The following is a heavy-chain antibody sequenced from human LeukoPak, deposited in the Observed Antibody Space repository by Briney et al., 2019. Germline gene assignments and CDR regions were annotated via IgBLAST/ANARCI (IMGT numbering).Heavy chain of an antibody. D-gene: IGHD3-22*01. J-gene: IGHJ3*02. CDR2: IYHSGST. CDR3: ARVPRGDSSLFGAFDI. V-gene: IGHV4-38-2*02. CDR1: GYSISSGYY. Sequence: PSETLSLTCTVSGYSISSGYYWGWNRQPPGKGLEWIGSIYHSGSTYYNPSLKSRVTISVDTSKNQFSLKLSSVTAADTAVYYCARVPRGDSSLFGAFDIWGQGTMVTVSS.